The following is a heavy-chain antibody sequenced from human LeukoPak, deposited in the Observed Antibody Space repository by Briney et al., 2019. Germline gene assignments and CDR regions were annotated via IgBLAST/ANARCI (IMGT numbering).Heavy chain of an antibody. CDR3: AREDGYKLDY. D-gene: IGHD5-24*01. CDR1: GGSISSYY. J-gene: IGHJ4*02. CDR2: IHYSGST. Sequence: SETLSLTCTVSGGSISSYYWSWIRQPPGKGLEWIGYIHYSGSTNYNPSLKSRVTISVDTSKNQFSLKLSSVTAADTAVYYCAREDGYKLDYWGQGTLVTVSS. V-gene: IGHV4-59*01.